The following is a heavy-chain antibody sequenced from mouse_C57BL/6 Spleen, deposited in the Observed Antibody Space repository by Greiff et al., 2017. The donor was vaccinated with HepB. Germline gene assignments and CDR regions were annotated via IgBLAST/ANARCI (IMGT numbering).Heavy chain of an antibody. Sequence: EVKLQESGPGLVKPSQSLSLTCSVTGYSITSGYYWNWIRQFPGNKLEWMGYISYDGSNNYNPSLKNRISITRDTSKNQFFLKLNSVTTEDTATYYCARGGYYGSSYPSVWGTGTTVTVSS. J-gene: IGHJ1*03. CDR2: ISYDGSN. D-gene: IGHD1-1*01. V-gene: IGHV3-6*01. CDR3: ARGGYYGSSYPSV. CDR1: GYSITSGYY.